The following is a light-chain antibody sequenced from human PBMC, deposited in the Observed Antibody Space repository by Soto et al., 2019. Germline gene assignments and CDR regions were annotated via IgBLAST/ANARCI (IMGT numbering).Light chain of an antibody. Sequence: QSVLTQPPSVSGAPGQRVTISCTGSSPNLGAGYDVHWYQQLPGTPPKLFIYGNSNRPSGVPDRFSGSNSGTSASLAITGLQAEDEADYYCQSDDSSLSGSYVFGTGTKLTVL. CDR1: SPNLGAGYD. J-gene: IGLJ1*01. CDR2: GNS. CDR3: QSDDSSLSGSYV. V-gene: IGLV1-40*01.